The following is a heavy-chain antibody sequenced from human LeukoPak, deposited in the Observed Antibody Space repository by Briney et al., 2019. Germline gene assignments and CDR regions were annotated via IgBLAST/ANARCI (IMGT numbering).Heavy chain of an antibody. D-gene: IGHD5-12*01. Sequence: GGSLRLSCTASGFTFSTYAMTWVRQAPGKGLXXXSVISHGGDNAWYADSVKGRFTISRDNSKSTLFLQMNSLRADDTAIYYCAKGRSGYYEGLDYWGQGILVTVSS. J-gene: IGHJ4*02. V-gene: IGHV3-23*01. CDR1: GFTFSTYA. CDR3: AKGRSGYYEGLDY. CDR2: ISHGGDNA.